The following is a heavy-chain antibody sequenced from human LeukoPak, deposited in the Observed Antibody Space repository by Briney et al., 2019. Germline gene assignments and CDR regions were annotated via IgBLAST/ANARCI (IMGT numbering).Heavy chain of an antibody. V-gene: IGHV5-51*01. D-gene: IGHD1-26*01. J-gene: IGHJ3*02. CDR1: GYTFTSYW. CDR3: GRHQHSGSYGAFDI. Sequence: GESLKISFQGSGYTFTSYWIGWVRQMPGKGVEWVGIIHPGDSDTRYSPSIQGQVTISADESINTAYLQWSSLKASDTAMYYCGRHQHSGSYGAFDIWGQGTMVTVSS. CDR2: IHPGDSDT.